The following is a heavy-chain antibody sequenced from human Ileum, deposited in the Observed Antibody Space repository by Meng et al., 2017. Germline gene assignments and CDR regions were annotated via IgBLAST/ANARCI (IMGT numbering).Heavy chain of an antibody. D-gene: IGHD7-27*01. CDR3: ARDHWGSLDY. CDR2: GST. J-gene: IGHJ4*02. Sequence: QMQLQESGPGLVRPSETLSLTCTVSGASASSNNDGWGWIRQPPGKGLEWIGYGSTNHNPSLKSRVTISVDTSKNQFFLTLNSVTAADTAIYYCARDHWGSLDYWGQGILVTVSS. CDR1: GASASSNNDG. V-gene: IGHV4-61*01.